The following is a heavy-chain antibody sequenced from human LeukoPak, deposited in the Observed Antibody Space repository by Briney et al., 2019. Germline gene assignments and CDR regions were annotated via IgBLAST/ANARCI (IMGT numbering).Heavy chain of an antibody. J-gene: IGHJ4*02. D-gene: IGHD3-3*01. CDR1: GFTFGDYA. Sequence: PGRSLRLSCTASGFTFGDYAMSWVRQAPGKGLEWVGFIRSKAYGGTTESAPSVKGRFTISRDDSKNIAYLQMNSLKTEDTAVYYCTSTYYDFWSGEHWGQGTLVTVSS. CDR2: IRSKAYGGTT. V-gene: IGHV3-49*04. CDR3: TSTYYDFWSGEH.